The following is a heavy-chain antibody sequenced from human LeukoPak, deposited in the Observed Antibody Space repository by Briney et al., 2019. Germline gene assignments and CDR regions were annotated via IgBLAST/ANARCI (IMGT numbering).Heavy chain of an antibody. J-gene: IGHJ4*02. CDR1: GFTFSSYA. CDR3: ARPYCSGASCHSPPDF. D-gene: IGHD2-2*02. V-gene: IGHV3-23*01. Sequence: GGSLRLSCAASGFTFSSYAMSWVRQAPGKGLEWVSAISGSGGSTYYADSVKGRFTISRDNAKNSLYLQMNSLRAEDTAVYFCARPYCSGASCHSPPDFWGQGTLVTVSS. CDR2: ISGSGGST.